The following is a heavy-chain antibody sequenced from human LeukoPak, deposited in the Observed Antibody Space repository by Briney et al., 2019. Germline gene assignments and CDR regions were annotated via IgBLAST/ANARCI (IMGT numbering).Heavy chain of an antibody. J-gene: IGHJ5*02. CDR2: VSYDGSNQ. CDR3: AKDLTDDHYSWFDP. V-gene: IGHV3-30*18. Sequence: PGGSLRLSCAASGFTFNSFAMHWVRQAPGKGLEWVAIVSYDGSNQYYSDSVKGRFTISRDNSKNTLYLQMNSLRAEDTAVYYCAKDLTDDHYSWFDPWGRGTLVTVSS. CDR1: GFTFNSFA.